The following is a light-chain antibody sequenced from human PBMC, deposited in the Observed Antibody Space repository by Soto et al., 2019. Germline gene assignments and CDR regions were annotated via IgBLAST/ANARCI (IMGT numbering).Light chain of an antibody. Sequence: EIILRQSTDTLSLSPGERATLSCRAIQTVSSNYLAWCQQRPGQAPRLLIYGASTRAAGIPDRFSGSGSGTDFTLTITRLEPEDSAVYFCQQYTGPPTTFGQGTRLE. CDR3: QQYTGPPTT. V-gene: IGKV3-20*01. CDR2: GAS. CDR1: QTVSSNY. J-gene: IGKJ5*01.